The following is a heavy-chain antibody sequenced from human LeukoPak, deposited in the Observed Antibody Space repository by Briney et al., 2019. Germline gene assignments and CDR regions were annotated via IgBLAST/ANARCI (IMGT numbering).Heavy chain of an antibody. J-gene: IGHJ6*03. V-gene: IGHV3-21*01. CDR3: ARRIMTPAPHAGNYYFMDV. D-gene: IGHD3-16*01. CDR1: GFTFSTYS. CDR2: ITSSSTYI. Sequence: MTGGSLRLSCAASGFTFSTYSMNWVRQAPGKGLEWVSSITSSSTYIYYADSVKGRFTISRDDARNSLYLQMNSLRAEDTAVYYCARRIMTPAPHAGNYYFMDVWGKGTTVTVSS.